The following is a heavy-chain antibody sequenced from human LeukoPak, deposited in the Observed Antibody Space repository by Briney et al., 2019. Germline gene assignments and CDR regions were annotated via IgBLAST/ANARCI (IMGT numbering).Heavy chain of an antibody. CDR1: GFVVSSNY. J-gene: IGHJ4*02. D-gene: IGHD6-13*01. Sequence: GGSLRLSCAVSGFVVSSNYMSWVRQAPGKGLEWVSAISGSGGGTYYADSVKGRFTISRDNSKNTLYLQMNSLRAEDTAVYYCARARIAAAGEDWGQGTLVTVSS. CDR2: ISGSGGGT. CDR3: ARARIAAAGED. V-gene: IGHV3-23*01.